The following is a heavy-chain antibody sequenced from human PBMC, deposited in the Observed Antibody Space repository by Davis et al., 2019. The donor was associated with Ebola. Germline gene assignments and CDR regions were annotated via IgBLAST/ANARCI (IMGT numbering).Heavy chain of an antibody. Sequence: SGPTLVKPTQTLTLTCTFTGLSLSTYGVAVGWIRQPPGKALEWLALIYWDDDKRYSPSLKSRLTITKDTSKNQVVLTMTNMDPVDTATYYCARGYDSSGYYWFWGQGILVTVSS. D-gene: IGHD3-22*01. J-gene: IGHJ4*02. CDR1: GLSLSTYGVA. CDR2: IYWDDDK. V-gene: IGHV2-5*02. CDR3: ARGYDSSGYYWF.